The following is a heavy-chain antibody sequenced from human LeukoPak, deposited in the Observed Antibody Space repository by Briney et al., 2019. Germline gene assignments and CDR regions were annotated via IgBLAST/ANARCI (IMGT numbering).Heavy chain of an antibody. Sequence: PGGSLRLSCAASGFTFSSYWMHWVRQAPGKGLVWVSRINSDGSSTSYADSVKGRFTISRDNAKNTLYLQINSLRAEDTAVYYCARVGYSSGWYRAWGQGTLVTVSS. V-gene: IGHV3-74*01. CDR2: INSDGSST. J-gene: IGHJ5*02. CDR3: ARVGYSSGWYRA. D-gene: IGHD6-19*01. CDR1: GFTFSSYW.